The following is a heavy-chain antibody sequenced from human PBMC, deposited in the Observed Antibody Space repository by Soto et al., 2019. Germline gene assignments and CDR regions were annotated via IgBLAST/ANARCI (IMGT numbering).Heavy chain of an antibody. CDR1: GYTFTGYY. J-gene: IGHJ6*04. CDR3: ARDTLYFVFPDPAYYYYCMDV. D-gene: IGHD3-9*01. Sequence: ASVKVSCKASGYTFTGYYMHWVRQAPGQELEWMGWINPNSGGTNYAQKFQGRVTMTRDTSISTAYMELSRLRSDDTAVYYCARDTLYFVFPDPAYYYYCMDVWDDGTTVSVSP. V-gene: IGHV1-2*02. CDR2: INPNSGGT.